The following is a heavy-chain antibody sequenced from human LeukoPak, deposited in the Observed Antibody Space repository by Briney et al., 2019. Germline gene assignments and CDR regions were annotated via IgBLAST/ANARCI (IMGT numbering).Heavy chain of an antibody. V-gene: IGHV3-43*02. D-gene: IGHD6-13*01. CDR2: ITGNGVST. Sequence: GGSLRLSCAASGFTFEDYRMHGARQAPGKGLEWVSLITGNGVSTYYADSVKGRFTISRDNSKNSLYLQMNSLRTEDTALYYCAKCVYSNIYYWFDPWGQGTLVSVSS. J-gene: IGHJ5*02. CDR3: AKCVYSNIYYWFDP. CDR1: GFTFEDYR.